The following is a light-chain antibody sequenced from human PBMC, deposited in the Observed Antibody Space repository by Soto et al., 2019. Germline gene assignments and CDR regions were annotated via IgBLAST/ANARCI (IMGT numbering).Light chain of an antibody. CDR3: QQYYKWPLT. Sequence: EIVLTQSPAILSVSPGERATLSCRASQSISRSLAWYQQKPGQAPRLLISDASTRATGIPARFSGSGSGTEFTLTISSLQSEDFAIYYCQQYYKWPLTFGGGTKVDIK. CDR1: QSISRS. V-gene: IGKV3-15*01. CDR2: DAS. J-gene: IGKJ4*01.